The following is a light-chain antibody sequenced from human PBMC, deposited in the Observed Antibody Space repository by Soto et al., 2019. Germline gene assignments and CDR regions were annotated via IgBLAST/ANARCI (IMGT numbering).Light chain of an antibody. CDR3: CSYSSGSIYV. CDR1: SRDVGNYNL. J-gene: IGLJ1*01. CDR2: EVS. Sequence: QSVLTQPASVSGSPGQSITISCNGTSRDVGNYNLVSWYQQHPGKGPKFMIYEVSKRPSGVSDRFSGSKSGNTASLTISGLQADDEADYYCCSYSSGSIYVFGTGSKVTVL. V-gene: IGLV2-23*02.